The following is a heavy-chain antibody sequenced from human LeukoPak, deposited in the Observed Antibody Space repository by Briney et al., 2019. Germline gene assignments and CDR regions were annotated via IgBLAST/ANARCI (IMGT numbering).Heavy chain of an antibody. CDR2: ISNSGNT. D-gene: IGHD1-7*01. CDR1: GGSISTYY. V-gene: IGHV4-59*01. Sequence: SETLSLTCSLSGGSISTYYWTWFRQPPGKGLEGIEDISNSGNTYYNPSLKSRVTMSLDTSKNQFSLKLTSVTAADTAVYYCARVRAGTTTKRAFDIWGQGTLVTVSS. CDR3: ARVRAGTTTKRAFDI. J-gene: IGHJ3*02.